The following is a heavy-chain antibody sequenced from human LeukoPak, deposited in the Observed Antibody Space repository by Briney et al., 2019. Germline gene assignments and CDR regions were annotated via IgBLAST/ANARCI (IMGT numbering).Heavy chain of an antibody. CDR1: GGSISSGGYY. V-gene: IGHV4-31*03. Sequence: SETLCLTCTVSGGSISSGGYYWSWIRQHPGKGLEWIGYIYYSGSTYYNPSLKSRVTISVDTSKNQFSLKLSSVTAADTAVYYCARGGHASYYDFWSGYSFDYWGQGTLVTVSS. J-gene: IGHJ4*02. CDR2: IYYSGST. CDR3: ARGGHASYYDFWSGYSFDY. D-gene: IGHD3-3*01.